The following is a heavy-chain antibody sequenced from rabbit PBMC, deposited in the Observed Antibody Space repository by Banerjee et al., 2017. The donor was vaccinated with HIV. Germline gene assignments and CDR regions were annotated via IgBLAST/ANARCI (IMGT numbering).Heavy chain of an antibody. Sequence: QEQLEESGGGLFQPGGSLALTCKASGLDFSNSFWICWVRQAPGKGLEWVGCIYTGSGATYYANWVNGRFTISSTSSTTVTLQMTSLTAADTATYFCVREYVRKSGDYYHFKLWGQGTLVTVS. CDR2: IYTGSGAT. V-gene: IGHV1S45*01. D-gene: IGHD1-1*01. CDR3: VREYVRKSGDYYHFKL. CDR1: GLDFSNSFW. J-gene: IGHJ4*01.